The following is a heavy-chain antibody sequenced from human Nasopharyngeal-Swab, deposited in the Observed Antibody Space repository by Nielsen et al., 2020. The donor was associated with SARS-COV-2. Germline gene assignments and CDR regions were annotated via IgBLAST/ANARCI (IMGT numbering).Heavy chain of an antibody. CDR1: GYTFTGYY. J-gene: IGHJ4*02. D-gene: IGHD6-19*01. V-gene: IGHV1-2*06. CDR2: INPNSGGT. Sequence: ASVKVSCKASGYTFTGYYMHWVRQAPGQGLEWMGRINPNSGGTNYAQKFQGRVTMTRDTSISTAYMELSRLRSEDTAVYYCARRTYSSGWYEAPAYFDYWGQGTLVTVSS. CDR3: ARRTYSSGWYEAPAYFDY.